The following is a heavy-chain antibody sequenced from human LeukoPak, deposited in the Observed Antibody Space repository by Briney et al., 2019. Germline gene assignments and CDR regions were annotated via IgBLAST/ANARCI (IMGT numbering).Heavy chain of an antibody. D-gene: IGHD6-6*01. V-gene: IGHV3-74*01. J-gene: IGHJ3*02. CDR2: ISTDGSST. Sequence: QPGGSLRLSCAASGFTFSSYWMHWVRQAPGKGLVLVSRISTDGSSTTSADSVKGRLTISRDNAKNTLYLQMNSLRAEDTAVYYCVREYSSSSGRAFDMWGQGTMVTVSS. CDR1: GFTFSSYW. CDR3: VREYSSSSGRAFDM.